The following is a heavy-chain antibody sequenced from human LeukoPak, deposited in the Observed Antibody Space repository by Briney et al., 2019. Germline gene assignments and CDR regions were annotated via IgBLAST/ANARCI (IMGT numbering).Heavy chain of an antibody. CDR2: IKQDGSEK. CDR3: ARDRNFDWFVYYGMDV. D-gene: IGHD3-9*01. J-gene: IGHJ6*02. CDR1: GFTFSRYW. V-gene: IGHV3-7*01. Sequence: GGSLRLSCAASGFTFSRYWMSWVRQAPGKGLEGVANIKQDGSEKYYVGAVKGRFTISRDNAKNALYLQTNSLRAEDTAVYYCARDRNFDWFVYYGMDVWDQGTTATVSS.